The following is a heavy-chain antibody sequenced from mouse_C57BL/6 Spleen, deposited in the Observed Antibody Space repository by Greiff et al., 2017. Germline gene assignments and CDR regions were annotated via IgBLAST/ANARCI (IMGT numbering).Heavy chain of an antibody. J-gene: IGHJ4*01. CDR3: ASPLYYGNYVGAMDY. CDR1: GYTFTDYN. D-gene: IGHD2-1*01. CDR2: INPNNGGT. V-gene: IGHV1-22*01. Sequence: EVQLQQSGPELVKPGASVKMSCKASGYTFTDYNMHWVKQSHGKSLEWIGYINPNNGGTSYNQKFKGKATLTVNKSSSTAYMELRSLTSEDSAVYYCASPLYYGNYVGAMDYWGQGTSVTVSS.